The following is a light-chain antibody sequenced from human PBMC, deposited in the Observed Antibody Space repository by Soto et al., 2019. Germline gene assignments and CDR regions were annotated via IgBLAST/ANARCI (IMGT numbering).Light chain of an antibody. J-gene: IGLJ1*01. V-gene: IGLV1-40*01. CDR3: QSYDSSLSGSGV. CDR1: SSNIGAGYD. CDR2: GNS. Sequence: QSVLTQPPSVSGAPGQRVTISCTGSSSNIGAGYDVHWYQQLPGTAPKLLIYGNSNRPSGVPDRFSGSKSDTSASLAITGLQAEDEADYYCQSYDSSLSGSGVFGTGTKVT.